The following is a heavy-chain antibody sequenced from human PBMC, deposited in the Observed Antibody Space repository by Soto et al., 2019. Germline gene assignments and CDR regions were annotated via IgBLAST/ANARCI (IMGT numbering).Heavy chain of an antibody. CDR1: GFTFSDYY. CDR2: ISHDSDYT. Sequence: QVQLVESGGGLVKPGGSLRLSCAASGFTFSDYYMSWIRQAPGQGLEWVSYISHDSDYTSYAESVRGRFSITRDNAQRSVYRQLNSLRSEDTALYYCASPNTPYYGGNSGAFDSWGQGTMVTVSS. CDR3: ASPNTPYYGGNSGAFDS. V-gene: IGHV3-11*06. J-gene: IGHJ3*02. D-gene: IGHD4-17*01.